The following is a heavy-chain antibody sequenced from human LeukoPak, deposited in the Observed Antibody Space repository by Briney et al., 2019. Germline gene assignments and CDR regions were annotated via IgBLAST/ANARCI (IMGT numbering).Heavy chain of an antibody. J-gene: IGHJ3*02. V-gene: IGHV3-30*18. CDR1: GFTFSSYG. CDR3: AKDRLVEVVIDAFDI. CDR2: ISYDGSNK. D-gene: IGHD2-15*01. Sequence: PGGSLRLSCAASGFTFSSYGMHWVRQAPGKGLEWVAVISYDGSNKYYADSVKGRFTISRDNSKNTLYLQMNSLRAEDTAVYYCAKDRLVEVVIDAFDIWGQGTMVTVSS.